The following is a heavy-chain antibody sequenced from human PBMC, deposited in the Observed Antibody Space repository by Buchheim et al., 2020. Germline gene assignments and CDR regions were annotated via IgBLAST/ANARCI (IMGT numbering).Heavy chain of an antibody. J-gene: IGHJ4*02. CDR1: GGSISSGGYS. CDR2: IYYSVST. V-gene: IGHV4-30-4*07. CDR3: ARGREYYYDSSGYPFFDY. D-gene: IGHD3-22*01. Sequence: QVQLQESGPGLVKPSQTLSLTCAVSGGSISSGGYSWSWIRQPPGKGLEWIGYIYYSVSTYYNPSLKSRVTISVDTSKNKLSLKLSSVTAADTAVYYCARGREYYYDSSGYPFFDYWGQGTL.